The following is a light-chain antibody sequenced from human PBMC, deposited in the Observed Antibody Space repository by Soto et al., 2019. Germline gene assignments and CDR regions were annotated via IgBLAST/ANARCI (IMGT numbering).Light chain of an antibody. V-gene: IGLV2-14*01. Sequence: QSALTQPASVSGSPGQSITISCTGTSSDVGGYNYVSWYQQHPGKAPKLMIYEVSNRPSGVSNRFSGSKSGNTASLTISGLQDEEEDDYYCSSYTSSSTRLYVFGAGTKVTVL. CDR1: SSDVGGYNY. CDR3: SSYTSSSTRLYV. CDR2: EVS. J-gene: IGLJ1*01.